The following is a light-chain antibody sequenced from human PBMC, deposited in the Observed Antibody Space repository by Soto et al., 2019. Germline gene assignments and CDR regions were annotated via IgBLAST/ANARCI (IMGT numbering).Light chain of an antibody. CDR3: GSWDSSLSAYV. CDR1: SPNIGINS. Sequence: QSVLTQPPSVSAAPGQKVTISCSGSSPNIGINSVSWYQQLPGTAPKLLIYDDNKRPSGIPDRFSGSKSGTSATLGITGFQTGDEADYYCGSWDSSLSAYVFGTGTKLTVL. CDR2: DDN. V-gene: IGLV1-51*01. J-gene: IGLJ1*01.